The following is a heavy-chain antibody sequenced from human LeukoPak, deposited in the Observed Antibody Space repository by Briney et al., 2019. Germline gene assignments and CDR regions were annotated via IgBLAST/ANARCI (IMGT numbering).Heavy chain of an antibody. J-gene: IGHJ4*02. Sequence: PGGSLRLSCVAPGFTFTSNGMQWVRQAPGKGPEWVAVIWYDGSKKYYADFVKGRFTVSRDNSKNMLYLQMNSLRAEDTAVYYCARLSGSYLDYWGQGTLVTVSS. CDR1: GFTFTSNG. CDR2: IWYDGSKK. CDR3: ARLSGSYLDY. V-gene: IGHV3-33*01. D-gene: IGHD1-26*01.